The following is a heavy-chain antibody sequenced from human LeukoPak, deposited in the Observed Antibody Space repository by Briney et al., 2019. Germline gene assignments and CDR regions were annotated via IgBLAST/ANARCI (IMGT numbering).Heavy chain of an antibody. CDR3: ARDNYGMDV. CDR2: VTGSGGDT. V-gene: IGHV3-23*01. CDR1: GFTFSNYA. Sequence: PTGGSLRLSCAASGFTFSNYAMSWVRQTPGKGLECVSVVTGSGGDTYYTGSVNGRFTISRDNSKNTLYLQMNSLRAEDTAVYYCARDNYGMDVWGQGTTVTVSS. J-gene: IGHJ6*02.